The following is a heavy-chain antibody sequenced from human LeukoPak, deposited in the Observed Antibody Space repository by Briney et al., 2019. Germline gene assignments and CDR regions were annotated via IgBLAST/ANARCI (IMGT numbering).Heavy chain of an antibody. CDR2: ISSSSSYI. CDR1: GFTFSSYS. Sequence: GGSLRLSCAASGFTFSSYSMNWVRQAPGKGLEWVSSISSSSSYIYYADSVKGRFTISRDNAKNSLYLQMNSLRAEDTAVYYCARDLLYGSGSYPTLFDYRGQGTLVTVSS. V-gene: IGHV3-21*01. D-gene: IGHD3-10*01. CDR3: ARDLLYGSGSYPTLFDY. J-gene: IGHJ4*02.